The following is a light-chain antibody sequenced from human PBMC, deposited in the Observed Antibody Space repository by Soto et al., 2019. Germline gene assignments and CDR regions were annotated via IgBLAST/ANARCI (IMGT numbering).Light chain of an antibody. V-gene: IGKV1-5*01. CDR2: DAS. J-gene: IGKJ1*01. CDR3: QQYNSYSPPWT. CDR1: QSISSW. Sequence: DIQMTQSPSTLSASVGDRVTITCRASQSISSWLAWYQQKPGKAPKLLIYDASSLESGVPSRFSGSGSGTEVTLTISSLQPDDFATYYCQQYNSYSPPWTFGQGTKVEIK.